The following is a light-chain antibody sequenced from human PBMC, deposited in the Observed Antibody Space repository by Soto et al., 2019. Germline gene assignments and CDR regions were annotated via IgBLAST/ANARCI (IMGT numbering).Light chain of an antibody. J-gene: IGKJ1*01. Sequence: VLTQSPGTLSVSPGERATLSCRASRSVSGNYLAWYQQKLGRPPRLLIYGESSRASGVPDRFTGSGSGPNFTLTIDRLEPEDFAVYYCQQCDGTSWTFGQGTKVDLK. CDR1: RSVSGNY. CDR2: GES. V-gene: IGKV3-20*01. CDR3: QQCDGTSWT.